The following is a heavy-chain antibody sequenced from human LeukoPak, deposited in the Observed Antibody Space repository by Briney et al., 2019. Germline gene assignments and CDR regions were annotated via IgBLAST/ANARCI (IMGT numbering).Heavy chain of an antibody. Sequence: PGGSLRLSCAASGFTFNNYWMSWVRQAAGKGLEWVANIKQDGSEKYYVDSVKGRFTISRDNAKNSLYLQMNSLRAEDTAVYYCARDSRTYGDWGQGTLVTVSS. CDR2: IKQDGSEK. D-gene: IGHD1-14*01. V-gene: IGHV3-7*01. CDR1: GFTFNNYW. J-gene: IGHJ4*02. CDR3: ARDSRTYGD.